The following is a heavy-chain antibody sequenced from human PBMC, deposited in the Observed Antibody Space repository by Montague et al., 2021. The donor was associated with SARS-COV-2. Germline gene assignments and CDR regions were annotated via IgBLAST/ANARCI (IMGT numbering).Heavy chain of an antibody. Sequence: SETLSPTCTVSGGPITGYYWSWLRRSPGKGLEWIAYIYDGGAVNYNPSLGSRVTISTDTSKNQLSLKVNSVTAADTAVYYCVRDHPYGGPRGAYDIWGQGTVVTVSS. CDR2: IYDGGAV. V-gene: IGHV4-59*01. CDR3: VRDHPYGGPRGAYDI. J-gene: IGHJ3*02. D-gene: IGHD4-23*01. CDR1: GGPITGYY.